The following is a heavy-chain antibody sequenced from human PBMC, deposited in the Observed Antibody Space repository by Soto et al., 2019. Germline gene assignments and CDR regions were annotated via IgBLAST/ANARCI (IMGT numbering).Heavy chain of an antibody. CDR2: IYYSGST. Sequence: QLQLQESGPGLVKPSETLSLTCTVSGGSISSSSYYWGWIRQPPGKGLEWIGSIYYSGSTYYNPSLKSRVTISVDTSKNQFSLKLSSVTAADTAVYYCARPGAARMKRDWYFDLWGRGTLVTVSS. CDR1: GGSISSSSYY. CDR3: ARPGAARMKRDWYFDL. D-gene: IGHD6-6*01. J-gene: IGHJ2*01. V-gene: IGHV4-39*01.